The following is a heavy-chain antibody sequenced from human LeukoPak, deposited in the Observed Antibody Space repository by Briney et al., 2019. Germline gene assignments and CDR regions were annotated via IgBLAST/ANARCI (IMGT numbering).Heavy chain of an antibody. Sequence: PSETLSLTCAVNGGSFSGHYCSWIRQPPGKGLEWIGEINYSGSASYNPSLKSRVTISADTSKNQFSLKLGSVTAADTAVYYCAREDYCSGGSCYSGYFQHWGQGTLVTVSS. CDR3: AREDYCSGGSCYSGYFQH. CDR1: GGSFSGHY. CDR2: INYSGSA. J-gene: IGHJ1*01. D-gene: IGHD2-15*01. V-gene: IGHV4-34*01.